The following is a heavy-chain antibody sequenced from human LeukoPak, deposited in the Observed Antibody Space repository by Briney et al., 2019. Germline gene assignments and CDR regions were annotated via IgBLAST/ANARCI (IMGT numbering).Heavy chain of an antibody. CDR2: ISAYNGNT. V-gene: IGHV1-18*01. D-gene: IGHD3-3*01. CDR1: GYTSTSYG. Sequence: ASVKVSCKASGYTSTSYGISWVRQAPGQGLEWMGWISAYNGNTNYAQKLQGRVTMTTDTSTSTAYMELRSLRSDDTAVYYCARESLRFLEWTYYYYGMDVWGQGTTVTVSS. J-gene: IGHJ6*02. CDR3: ARESLRFLEWTYYYYGMDV.